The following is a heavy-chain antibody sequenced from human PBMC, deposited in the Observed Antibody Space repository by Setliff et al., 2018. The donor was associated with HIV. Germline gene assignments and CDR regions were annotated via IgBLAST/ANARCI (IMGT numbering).Heavy chain of an antibody. J-gene: IGHJ1*01. CDR1: GGTFNTYT. CDR3: ATDPGYSSTWYSESFQH. CDR2: IIPFTGTT. D-gene: IGHD6-13*01. Sequence: SVKVSCKASGGTFNTYTITWVRQAPGQGLEWMGGIIPFTGTTNYAQKFQGRLTMTEDTSTDTAYMELSSLRSDDTAMYYCATDPGYSSTWYSESFQHWGQGTVVTVSS. V-gene: IGHV1-69*06.